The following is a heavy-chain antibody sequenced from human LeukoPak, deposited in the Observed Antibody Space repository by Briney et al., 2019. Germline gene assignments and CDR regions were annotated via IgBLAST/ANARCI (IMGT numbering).Heavy chain of an antibody. D-gene: IGHD3-22*01. CDR1: GFRFSSYS. J-gene: IGHJ4*02. Sequence: GGSLRLSCAASGFRFSSYSMNWVRQAPGKGLEWVSYISGSSSSIYYADSVKGRYTISRDNSKNTLYLQMNSLRAEDTAVYYCAKDGGYYDSSGSPYYFDYWGQGTLVTVSS. CDR2: ISGSSSSI. CDR3: AKDGGYYDSSGSPYYFDY. V-gene: IGHV3-48*01.